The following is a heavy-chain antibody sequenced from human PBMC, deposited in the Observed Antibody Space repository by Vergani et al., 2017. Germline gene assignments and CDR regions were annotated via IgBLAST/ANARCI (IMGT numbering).Heavy chain of an antibody. CDR1: GDSISISNW. CDR3: ARVGRSIYPDAFDI. V-gene: IGHV4-4*03. D-gene: IGHD2/OR15-2a*01. Sequence: QVQLQESGPGLVKPLGPLSLTCTVSGDSISISNWWSWVRQPPGKGLEWIGEIYHSGSTNYDPSLESRVTISMHKSTTEFSLKLSSVTAADTAIYYCARVGRSIYPDAFDIWGQGTLVTVSS. J-gene: IGHJ3*02. CDR2: IYHSGST.